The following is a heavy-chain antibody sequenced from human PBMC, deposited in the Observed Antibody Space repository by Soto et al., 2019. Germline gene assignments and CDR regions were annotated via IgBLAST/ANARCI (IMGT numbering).Heavy chain of an antibody. CDR1: GGTFSSYA. V-gene: IGHV1-69*01. J-gene: IGHJ1*01. CDR3: SRDGAIAAAGKGWWYPPAPEYFQH. Sequence: QVQLVQSWAEVKKPGSSVTVSCKASGGTFSSYAISWVRQDPGQGLEWMGGIIPIFGTANYAQKFQGRVTITADETTSTSYMELSSMRSEDTVVYYCSRDGAIAAAGKGWWYPPAPEYFQHWGQGTLVTVSS. CDR2: IIPIFGTA. D-gene: IGHD6-13*01.